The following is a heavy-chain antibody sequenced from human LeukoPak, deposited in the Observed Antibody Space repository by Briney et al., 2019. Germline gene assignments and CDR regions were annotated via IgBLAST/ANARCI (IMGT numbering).Heavy chain of an antibody. CDR3: ARGLRKRHFYYHGMDV. CDR1: GGSVSGYY. CDR2: INHSGST. Sequence: SETLSLTCAVYGGSVSGYYWTWIRQSPGKGLEWIGEINHSGSTDYNPSLKGRVTISVDTSKNQFSLKSISVTAADTAVYYCARGLRKRHFYYHGMDVWGQGTPVTVSS. D-gene: IGHD5-24*01. V-gene: IGHV4-34*01. J-gene: IGHJ6*02.